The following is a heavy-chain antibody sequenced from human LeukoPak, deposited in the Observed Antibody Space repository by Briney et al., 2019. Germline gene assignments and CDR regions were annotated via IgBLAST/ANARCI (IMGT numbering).Heavy chain of an antibody. V-gene: IGHV1-46*01. Sequence: ALVKVSCKASGYTFTSYYMHWVRQAPGQGLEWMGIINPSGGSTSYAQKFQGRVTMTRDTSTSTVYMELSSLRSEDTAVYYCARDLEQLGRSCSFDPWGQGTLVTVSS. CDR3: ARDLEQLGRSCSFDP. CDR2: INPSGGST. D-gene: IGHD6-6*01. J-gene: IGHJ5*02. CDR1: GYTFTSYY.